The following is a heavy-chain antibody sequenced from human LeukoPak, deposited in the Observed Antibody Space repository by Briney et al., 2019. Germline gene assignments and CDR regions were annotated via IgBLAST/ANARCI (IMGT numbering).Heavy chain of an antibody. CDR1: GFDFTGDW. Sequence: GESLKISCRSSGFDFTGDWIGWVRLMPGKGLEWMGIIFPDDSDTRYSPSFQGQVTLSADKSISTAYLQWSSLKASDTASYYCARRDPTTVTAFDYWGQGTLVTVSS. V-gene: IGHV5-51*01. D-gene: IGHD4-17*01. CDR3: ARRDPTTVTAFDY. CDR2: IFPDDSDT. J-gene: IGHJ4*02.